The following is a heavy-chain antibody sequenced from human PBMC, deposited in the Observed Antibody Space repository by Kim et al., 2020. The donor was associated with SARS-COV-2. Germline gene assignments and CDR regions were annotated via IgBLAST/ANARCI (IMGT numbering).Heavy chain of an antibody. CDR1: GFTFSSYG. CDR2: IWYDGSNK. D-gene: IGHD3-16*01. Sequence: GGSLRLSCAASGFTFSSYGMHWVRQAPGKGLEWVAVIWYDGSNKYYADSVKGRFTISRDNSKNTLYLQMNSLRAEDTAVYYCARELPSLGGFDYWGQGTLVTVSS. CDR3: ARELPSLGGFDY. V-gene: IGHV3-33*01. J-gene: IGHJ4*02.